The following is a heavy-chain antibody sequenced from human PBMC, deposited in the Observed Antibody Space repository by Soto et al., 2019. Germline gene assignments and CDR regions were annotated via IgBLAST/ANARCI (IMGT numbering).Heavy chain of an antibody. J-gene: IGHJ4*02. CDR3: ARGIYDYVWGSYRPTAFDY. D-gene: IGHD3-16*02. Sequence: SETLSLTCTVSGGSISSGGYYWSWIRQHPGKGLEWIGYIYYSGSTYYNPSPKSRVTISVDTSKNQFSLKLSSVTAADTAVYYCARGIYDYVWGSYRPTAFDYWGQGTLVTVSS. V-gene: IGHV4-31*03. CDR2: IYYSGST. CDR1: GGSISSGGYY.